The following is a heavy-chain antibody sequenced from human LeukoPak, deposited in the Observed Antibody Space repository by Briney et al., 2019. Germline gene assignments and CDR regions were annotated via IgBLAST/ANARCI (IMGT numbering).Heavy chain of an antibody. Sequence: GGSLRLSCAASGFTFSSYAMHWVRQAPGKGLEWVAIISYDGSNKYYADSVKGRFTISRDNSKNTLFLQMNSLRPEDTAVYYCARGAYYYDSSDYGKGDYWGQGTLVTVSS. D-gene: IGHD3-22*01. CDR3: ARGAYYYDSSDYGKGDY. CDR2: ISYDGSNK. CDR1: GFTFSSYA. J-gene: IGHJ4*02. V-gene: IGHV3-30*04.